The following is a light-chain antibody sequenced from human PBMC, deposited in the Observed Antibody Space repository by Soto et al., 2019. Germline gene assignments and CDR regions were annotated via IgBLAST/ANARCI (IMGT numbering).Light chain of an antibody. CDR1: ENLRTF. V-gene: IGKV3-11*01. J-gene: IGKJ4*01. CDR3: QQRSNWPPVLT. Sequence: PGERATLSCRATENLRTFLAWYQQKAGQAPRLLIYDASNRATGIPARFSGSGSGTDFTLTISSLEPEDFAVYYCQQRSNWPPVLTFGGGTKVEIK. CDR2: DAS.